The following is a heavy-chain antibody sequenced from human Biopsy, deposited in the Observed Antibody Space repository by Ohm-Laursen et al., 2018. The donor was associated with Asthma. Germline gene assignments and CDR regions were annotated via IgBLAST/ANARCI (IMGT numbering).Heavy chain of an antibody. Sequence: SSVKVSCKSLGGTFNTYVIGWVRQAPGQGLEWMGGINSVFGTTTYPQKFQDRVTITADDSTSTVYMGLSSLRSEDTAVYYCARKAGSCISRTCYSLDFWGQETLVTVSS. CDR2: INSVFGTT. D-gene: IGHD2-2*01. CDR1: GGTFNTYV. CDR3: ARKAGSCISRTCYSLDF. J-gene: IGHJ4*02. V-gene: IGHV1-69*01.